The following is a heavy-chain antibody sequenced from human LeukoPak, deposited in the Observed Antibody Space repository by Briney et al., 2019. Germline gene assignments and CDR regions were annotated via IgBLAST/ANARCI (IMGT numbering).Heavy chain of an antibody. V-gene: IGHV4-61*01. CDR1: GVSISSGSYY. D-gene: IGHD3-16*01. Sequence: SQTLSLTCTVSGVSISSGSYYRSWIRQPPGKGLEWIGYIYYSGSTNYNPSLKSRVTISVDTSKNQFSLKLNSMTTADTAVYYCTRGAGWLIDYWGQGILVTVSS. CDR3: TRGAGWLIDY. J-gene: IGHJ4*02. CDR2: IYYSGST.